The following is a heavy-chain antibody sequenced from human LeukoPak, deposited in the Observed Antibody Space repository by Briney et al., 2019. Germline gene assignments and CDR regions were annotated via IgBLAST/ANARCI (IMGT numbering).Heavy chain of an antibody. Sequence: GGSLRLSCEASGFPFSSYGMHWVRQAPGKGLERVARLVYDARSDYANSVKGRFSISRDDSKNTLFLDMSNLRVEDTALYYCARDLSAAFDFWGQGVLVTVSS. CDR1: GFPFSSYG. J-gene: IGHJ4*02. D-gene: IGHD6-19*01. V-gene: IGHV3-33*01. CDR3: ARDLSAAFDF. CDR2: LVYDARS.